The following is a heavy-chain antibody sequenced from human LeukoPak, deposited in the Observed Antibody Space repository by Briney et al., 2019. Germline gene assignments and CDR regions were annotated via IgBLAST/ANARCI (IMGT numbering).Heavy chain of an antibody. Sequence: GGSLRLSCAASVITFAANSMSWVRQAPGKGREWVSSFSGTITKIYYANSVRGRFTISRDNSRDTLYLQMNSLRAEDTAVYYCAKGSGSYYYWGQGTLVTVSS. CDR2: FSGTITKI. V-gene: IGHV3-23*01. D-gene: IGHD1-26*01. CDR3: AKGSGSYYY. CDR1: VITFAANS. J-gene: IGHJ4*02.